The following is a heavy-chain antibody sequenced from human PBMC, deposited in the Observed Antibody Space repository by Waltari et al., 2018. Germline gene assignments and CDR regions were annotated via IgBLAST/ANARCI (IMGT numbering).Heavy chain of an antibody. V-gene: IGHV4-61*02. Sequence: QVQLQESGPGLVKPSQTLSLTCIVSGASMNSRSYYWSWIRQPAGKGLEWIGRIYTSGLNDYNPSLKSRVTISMDTSKSQFSLKLRSMTAADTAVYYCARASASFNNWFDPWGQGTLVTVSS. J-gene: IGHJ5*02. CDR2: IYTSGLN. CDR1: GASMNSRSYY. CDR3: ARASASFNNWFDP. D-gene: IGHD3-16*01.